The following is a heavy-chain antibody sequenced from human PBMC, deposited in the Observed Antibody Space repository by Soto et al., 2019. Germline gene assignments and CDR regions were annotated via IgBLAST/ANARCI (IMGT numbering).Heavy chain of an antibody. D-gene: IGHD5-18*01. J-gene: IGHJ6*02. CDR2: IDPSDSYT. CDR1: GYSFTSYW. CDR3: ARRALYTAKDSDYYYYGMDV. V-gene: IGHV5-10-1*01. Sequence: GESLKISCNGSGYSFTSYWISWVRQMPGKGLEWMGRIDPSDSYTNYSPSFQGHVTISADKSISTAYLQWSSLKASDTAMYYCARRALYTAKDSDYYYYGMDVWGQGTTVTVSS.